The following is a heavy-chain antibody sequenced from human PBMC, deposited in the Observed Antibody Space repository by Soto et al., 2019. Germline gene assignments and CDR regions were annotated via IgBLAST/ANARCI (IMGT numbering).Heavy chain of an antibody. CDR1: GGSVSSGSYY. J-gene: IGHJ6*02. Sequence: SETLSLTCTVSGGSVSSGSYYWSWIRQPPGKGLGWIGYIYYSGSTNYNPSLKSRVTISVDTSKNQFSLKLSSVTAADTAVYYCARDLGRFYYYGMDVWGQGTTVTVYS. CDR2: IYYSGST. CDR3: ARDLGRFYYYGMDV. V-gene: IGHV4-61*01.